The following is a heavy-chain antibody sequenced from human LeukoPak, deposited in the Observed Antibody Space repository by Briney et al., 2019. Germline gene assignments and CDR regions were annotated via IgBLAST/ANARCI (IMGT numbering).Heavy chain of an antibody. V-gene: IGHV7-4-1*01. CDR2: INTNTGNP. D-gene: IGHD6-13*01. CDR1: GYTLTSYA. CDR3: ARHSSSWYRGLPDY. Sequence: ASVKVSCKASGYTLTSYAMNWVRQAPGQGLEWMGWINTNTGNPTYAQGFTGRFVFSLDTSVSTAYLQICSLKAEDTAVYYCARHSSSWYRGLPDYWGQGTLVTVSS. J-gene: IGHJ4*02.